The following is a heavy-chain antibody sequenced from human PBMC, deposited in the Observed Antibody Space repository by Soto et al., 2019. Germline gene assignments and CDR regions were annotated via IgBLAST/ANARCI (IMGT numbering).Heavy chain of an antibody. CDR3: ASPAIYKAISRRDYYYGMDV. D-gene: IGHD3-3*01. J-gene: IGHJ6*02. Sequence: GGSLRLSCAASGFTFSSYGMHWVRQAPGKGLEWVAVIWYDGSNKYYADSVKGRFTISRDNSKNTLYLQMNSLRAEDTAVYYCASPAIYKAISRRDYYYGMDVWAQRTTVTVSS. V-gene: IGHV3-33*01. CDR1: GFTFSSYG. CDR2: IWYDGSNK.